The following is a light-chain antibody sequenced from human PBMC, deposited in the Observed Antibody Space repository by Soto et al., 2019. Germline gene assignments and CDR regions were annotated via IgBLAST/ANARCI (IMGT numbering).Light chain of an antibody. CDR1: QSVSSN. CDR2: AAS. Sequence: EIVMTQSPATLSVSPGERATLSCRASQSVSSNLAWYQQKPGQAPRLLIYAASTRAPGIPARFSGSGSGTEFTLTISSLQSEDFAVYYCQQYNNRWTFGQGTKLEIK. V-gene: IGKV3-15*01. J-gene: IGKJ2*01. CDR3: QQYNNRWT.